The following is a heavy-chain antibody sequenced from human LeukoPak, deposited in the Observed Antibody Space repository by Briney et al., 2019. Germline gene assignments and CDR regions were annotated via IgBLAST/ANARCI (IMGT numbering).Heavy chain of an antibody. CDR3: ARDRGYFWSGSSPFDY. CDR2: ISAYNGNT. CDR1: GYTFTSYG. D-gene: IGHD3-3*01. V-gene: IGHV1-18*01. Sequence: ASVKVSCKASGYTFTSYGISWVRQAPGQGLEWMGWISAYNGNTNYAQKLQGRVTMTTDTSTSTAYMVLRSLRSDDTAVYYCARDRGYFWSGSSPFDYWGQGSLVSVSS. J-gene: IGHJ4*02.